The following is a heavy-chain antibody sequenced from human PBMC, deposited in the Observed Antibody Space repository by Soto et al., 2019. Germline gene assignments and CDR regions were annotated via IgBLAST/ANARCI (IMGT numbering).Heavy chain of an antibody. V-gene: IGHV3-53*01. CDR2: IYSGGVT. Sequence: PGGSLRLSCAASGFTVKNYQMNWVRQAPGKGLEWVSVIYSGGVTYYPDSVKGRFTTIRDTSKNTVYLQMNSLRADDTAMYYCARDPSTTDYYVSDVPGPAPTFTLSS. J-gene: IGHJ6*02. CDR1: GFTVKNYQ. CDR3: ARDPSTTDYYVSDV.